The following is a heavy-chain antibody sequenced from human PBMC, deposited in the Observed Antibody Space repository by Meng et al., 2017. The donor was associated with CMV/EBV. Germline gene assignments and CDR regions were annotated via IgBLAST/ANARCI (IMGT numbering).Heavy chain of an antibody. J-gene: IGHJ4*02. CDR1: WCLFSSYV. CDR3: VKDRKRYCSSSSCYLRTFDY. D-gene: IGHD2-2*01. V-gene: IGHV3-30*02. Sequence: FPSPWCLFSSYVMHLVPQAPGKGLEGVAFIRYDGSNKYYADSLKCRFTISRDNSKNTLYLQMNRLRAEDTAVYYCVKDRKRYCSSSSCYLRTFDYWGQGTMVTVSS. CDR2: IRYDGSNK.